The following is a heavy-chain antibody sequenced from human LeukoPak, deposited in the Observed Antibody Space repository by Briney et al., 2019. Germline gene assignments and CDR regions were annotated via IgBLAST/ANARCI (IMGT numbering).Heavy chain of an antibody. V-gene: IGHV3-7*01. CDR1: GFTFSTYW. D-gene: IGHD5-12*01. CDR3: ARTPGYSGYDYGDYFDY. CDR2: IKQDGSEK. Sequence: PGGSLRLSCAASGFTFSTYWMSWVRQAPGKGLEWVANIKQDGSEKYYVDSVKGRFTISRDNAKNSLYLQMNSLRAEDTAVYYCARTPGYSGYDYGDYFDYWGQGTLVTVSS. J-gene: IGHJ4*02.